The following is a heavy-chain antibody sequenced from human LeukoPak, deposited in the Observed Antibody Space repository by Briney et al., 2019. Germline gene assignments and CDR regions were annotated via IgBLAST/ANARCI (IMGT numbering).Heavy chain of an antibody. Sequence: SETLSLTCAVYGGSFSGYYWSWIRQPPGKGLEWIGEINHSGSTNYNPSLKSRVTISVDTSKNQFSLKLSSVTAADTAVYYCARGYWYGDFDYWGQGTLVTVSS. CDR2: INHSGST. CDR1: GGSFSGYY. V-gene: IGHV4-34*01. D-gene: IGHD4-17*01. CDR3: ARGYWYGDFDY. J-gene: IGHJ4*02.